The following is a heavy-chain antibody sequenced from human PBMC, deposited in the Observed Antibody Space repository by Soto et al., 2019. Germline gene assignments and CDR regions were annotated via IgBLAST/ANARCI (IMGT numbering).Heavy chain of an antibody. J-gene: IGHJ6*02. CDR2: IYPGDSDT. Sequence: GESLKISCKGSGYSFTSYWIGWVRQMPGKGLEWMGIIYPGDSDTRYSPSFQGQVTISADKSISTAYLQWSSLKASDTAMYYCAREWVVPAAQYPHYYYGMDVWGQGTTVTV. CDR1: GYSFTSYW. CDR3: AREWVVPAAQYPHYYYGMDV. V-gene: IGHV5-51*01. D-gene: IGHD2-2*01.